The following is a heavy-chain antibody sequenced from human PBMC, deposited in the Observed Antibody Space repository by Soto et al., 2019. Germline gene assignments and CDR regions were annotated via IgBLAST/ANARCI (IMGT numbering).Heavy chain of an antibody. D-gene: IGHD6-19*01. Sequence: ASVKVSCKASGYTLTSYGISWVRQAPGQGLEWVGWISAYNGNTNYAQKLQGRVTMTTDTSTSTAYMELRSLRSDDTAVYYCARDLGYSSGSKPHDYWGQGTLVTVSS. V-gene: IGHV1-18*01. CDR3: ARDLGYSSGSKPHDY. CDR1: GYTLTSYG. J-gene: IGHJ4*02. CDR2: ISAYNGNT.